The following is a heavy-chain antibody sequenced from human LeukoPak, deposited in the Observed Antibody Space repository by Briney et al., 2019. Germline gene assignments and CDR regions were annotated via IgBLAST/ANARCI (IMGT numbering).Heavy chain of an antibody. V-gene: IGHV3-43*02. CDR1: GFPFDDYA. Sequence: GGSLRLSCAASGFPFDDYAMHWVRQAPGKGLEWVSVISGVGGSTYYADSVKGRFTISRNNSKNSLYLQMNSLRTEDTALYYCAKDLGDYGDHDSVHYYYYYGMDVWGQGTTVTVSS. J-gene: IGHJ6*02. CDR3: AKDLGDYGDHDSVHYYYYYGMDV. D-gene: IGHD4-17*01. CDR2: ISGVGGST.